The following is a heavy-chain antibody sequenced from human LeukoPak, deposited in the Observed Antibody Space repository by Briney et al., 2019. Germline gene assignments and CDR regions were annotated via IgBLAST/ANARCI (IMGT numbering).Heavy chain of an antibody. Sequence: GGSLRLSCAASGFTFSSYGMHWVRQAPGKGLEWVAFIQYDGSNKYYADSVKGRFTISRDNAKNSLYLQMNSLRAEDTAVYYCAELGITMIGGVWGKGTTVTISS. J-gene: IGHJ6*04. CDR3: AELGITMIGGV. CDR1: GFTFSSYG. CDR2: IQYDGSNK. D-gene: IGHD3-10*02. V-gene: IGHV3-30*02.